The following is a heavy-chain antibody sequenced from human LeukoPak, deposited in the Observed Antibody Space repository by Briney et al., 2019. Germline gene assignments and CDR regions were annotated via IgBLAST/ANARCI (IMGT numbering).Heavy chain of an antibody. Sequence: GGSLRLTCAASGFTFSSYWMSWVRQAPGKGLEGGANIKKDGSEKYYVDSVKGRFTISRDNAKNSLYLQMNSLRAEDTAVYYCARDLYRIVVVPHYFDYRGQGTLVTVSS. J-gene: IGHJ4*02. CDR2: IKKDGSEK. D-gene: IGHD3-22*01. CDR3: ARDLYRIVVVPHYFDY. V-gene: IGHV3-7*01. CDR1: GFTFSSYW.